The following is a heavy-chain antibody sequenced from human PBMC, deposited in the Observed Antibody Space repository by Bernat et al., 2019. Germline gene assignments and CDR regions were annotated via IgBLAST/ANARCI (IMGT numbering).Heavy chain of an antibody. CDR3: AKDPSYDSSGYRVAEDAFDI. CDR2: IWYDGSNK. V-gene: IGHV3-33*06. D-gene: IGHD3-22*01. CDR1: GFTFSSYG. J-gene: IGHJ3*02. Sequence: QVQLVESGGGVVQPGRSLRLSCAASGFTFSSYGMHWVRQAPGKGLEWVAVIWYDGSNKYYADSVKGRFTISRDNSKNTLYLQMNSLRAEDTAVYYCAKDPSYDSSGYRVAEDAFDIWGQGTMVTVSS.